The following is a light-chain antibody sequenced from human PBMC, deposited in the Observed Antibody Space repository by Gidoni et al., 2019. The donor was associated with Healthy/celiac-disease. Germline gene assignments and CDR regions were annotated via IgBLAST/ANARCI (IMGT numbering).Light chain of an antibody. CDR1: SVHSSYA. CDR2: LNSDGSH. V-gene: IGLV4-69*01. Sequence: QLVLTQSPAASASLGASVQLTCTLSSVHSSYAIAWHQQQPEKGPRYLMKLNSDGSHSNGDGIPDRFSGSISGAARYLTISSLQSEDEADYYCQTWGTGMVFGGGTKLTVL. CDR3: QTWGTGMV. J-gene: IGLJ2*01.